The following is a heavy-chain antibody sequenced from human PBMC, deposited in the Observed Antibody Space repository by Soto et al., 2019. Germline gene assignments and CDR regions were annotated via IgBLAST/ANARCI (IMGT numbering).Heavy chain of an antibody. V-gene: IGHV4-4*02. CDR3: AGRDYGDSLYYYGMDV. Sequence: QVQLQESGPGLVKPSGTLSLTCAVSGGSISSSNWWSWVRQPPGKGLEWVGEIYHSGSTNYNPSLKSRVTISVDKSKNQFSLKLSSVTAADTAVYYCAGRDYGDSLYYYGMDVWGQGTTVTVSS. J-gene: IGHJ6*02. D-gene: IGHD4-17*01. CDR1: GGSISSSNW. CDR2: IYHSGST.